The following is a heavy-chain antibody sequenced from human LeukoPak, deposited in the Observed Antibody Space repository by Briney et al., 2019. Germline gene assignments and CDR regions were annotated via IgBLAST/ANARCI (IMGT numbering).Heavy chain of an antibody. CDR1: GFTFSNYA. D-gene: IGHD5-24*01. CDR2: IKQDGSEK. CDR3: VRDGVPERWLHLGY. J-gene: IGHJ4*02. V-gene: IGHV3-7*03. Sequence: GGSLRLSCAASGFTFSNYAMSWVRQAPGKGLEWVANIKQDGSEKYYVDSVKGRFTISRDNGKNSLYLQMNSLRAEDTAVYYCVRDGVPERWLHLGYWGQGTLVTVSS.